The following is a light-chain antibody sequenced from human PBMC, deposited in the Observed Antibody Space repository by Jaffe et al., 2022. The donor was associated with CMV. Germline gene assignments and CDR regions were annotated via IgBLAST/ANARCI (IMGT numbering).Light chain of an antibody. V-gene: IGKV1-39*01. Sequence: DIRVTQSPSSLSASVGDRVTITCRASQSISNFLNWYQQKPGKAPNLMIYAASSLQTGVPSRFSGSASGTDFTLTISSLQPEDFATYYCQQSSITPPTFGQGTKVEIK. J-gene: IGKJ1*01. CDR1: QSISNF. CDR2: AAS. CDR3: QQSSITPPT.